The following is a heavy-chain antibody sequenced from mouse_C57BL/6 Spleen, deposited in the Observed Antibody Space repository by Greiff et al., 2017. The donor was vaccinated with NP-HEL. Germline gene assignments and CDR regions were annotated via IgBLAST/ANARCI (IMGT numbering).Heavy chain of an antibody. J-gene: IGHJ2*01. CDR3: AREGGLTDYFDY. CDR2: IDPSDSYT. CDR1: GYTFTSYW. D-gene: IGHD4-1*01. Sequence: LQQPGAELVKPGASVKLSCKASGYTFTSYWMQWVKQRPGQGLEWIGEIDPSDSYTNYNQKFKGKATLTVDTSSSTAYMQLSSLTSEDSAVYYCAREGGLTDYFDYWGQGTTLTVSS. V-gene: IGHV1-50*01.